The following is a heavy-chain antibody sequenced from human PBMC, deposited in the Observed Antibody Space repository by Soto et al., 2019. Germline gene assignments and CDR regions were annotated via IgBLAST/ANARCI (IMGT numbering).Heavy chain of an antibody. J-gene: IGHJ6*02. V-gene: IGHV3-30*18. CDR3: AKDLDVVMVLSATRGLDV. D-gene: IGHD2-15*01. CDR1: GFTFSNFG. Sequence: VQLVESGGGMIQPGKSLRLSCVGSGFTFSNFGMHWVRRAPGKGLEWVAGISYDGRSESYVDSVRGRFTLSRDNSKNTLSLQMISLRPEDTGVYYCAKDLDVVMVLSATRGLDVWGQGTTVTVSS. CDR2: ISYDGRSE.